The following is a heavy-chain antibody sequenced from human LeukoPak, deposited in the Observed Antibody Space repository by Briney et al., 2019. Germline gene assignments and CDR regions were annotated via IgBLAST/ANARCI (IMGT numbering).Heavy chain of an antibody. D-gene: IGHD3-10*01. Sequence: PSETLSLTCAVYGGSFSGYYWSWIRQPPGKGLEWIGEINHSGSTNYNPSLKSRVTISVDTSKNQFSLKLSSVTAADTAVYYCARDRFRFGDYWGQGTLVTVSS. CDR1: GGSFSGYY. CDR2: INHSGST. J-gene: IGHJ4*02. V-gene: IGHV4-34*01. CDR3: ARDRFRFGDY.